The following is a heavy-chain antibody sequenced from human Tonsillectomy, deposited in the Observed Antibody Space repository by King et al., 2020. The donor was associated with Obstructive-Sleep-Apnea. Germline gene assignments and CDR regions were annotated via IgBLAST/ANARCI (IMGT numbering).Heavy chain of an antibody. CDR3: ARDAPLAY. V-gene: IGHV1-69*14. CDR1: GGTFSSFA. CDR2: ITSLSDTA. Sequence: GQLVQSGAEVKKPGSSVKVSCQTSGGTFSSFAVHWVRQAPGQGLEWMGGITSLSDTANYAQKFQGRVTITADKSTSTAYMELISLTYDDTAVYYCARDAPLAYWGQGTLVTVSS. J-gene: IGHJ4*02. D-gene: IGHD2-21*01.